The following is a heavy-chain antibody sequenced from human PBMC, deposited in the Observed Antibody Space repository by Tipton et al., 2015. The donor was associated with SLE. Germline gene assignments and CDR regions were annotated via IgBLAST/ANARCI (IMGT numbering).Heavy chain of an antibody. CDR2: IIPIFGTR. J-gene: IGHJ3*02. Sequence: QLVQSGAEVRKPGSSVKVSCKASGGTFSSYAITWVRQAPGQGLEWMGGIIPIFGTRNYAQMFQGRVTITADESTSTAYMELSSLRSEDTAVYYCARGFTIYSTLDIWGQGTKVTVSS. D-gene: IGHD3-3*01. V-gene: IGHV1-69*01. CDR3: ARGFTIYSTLDI. CDR1: GGTFSSYA.